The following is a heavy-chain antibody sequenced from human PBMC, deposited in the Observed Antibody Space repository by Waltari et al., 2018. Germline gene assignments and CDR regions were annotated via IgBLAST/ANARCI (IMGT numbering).Heavy chain of an antibody. CDR3: AGVSPRVRGSSRGGFDY. Sequence: QVQLVQSGAEVKKPGSSVKVSCKASGGTFSSYAISWVRQAPGQGLEWMGGIIPILGIANYAQKFQGRVTITADKSTSTAYMELSSLRSEDTAVYYCAGVSPRVRGSSRGGFDYWGQGTLVTVSS. D-gene: IGHD1-26*01. V-gene: IGHV1-69*10. CDR2: IIPILGIA. J-gene: IGHJ4*02. CDR1: GGTFSSYA.